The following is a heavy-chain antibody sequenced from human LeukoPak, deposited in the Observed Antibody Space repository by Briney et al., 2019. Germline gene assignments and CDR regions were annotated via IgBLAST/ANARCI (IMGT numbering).Heavy chain of an antibody. V-gene: IGHV3-7*05. CDR2: IKQDGSAK. CDR1: GFTFSTYW. CDR3: ARVKSDTAVDDY. J-gene: IGHJ4*02. Sequence: GGSLRLSCAASGFTFSTYWMSRVRQAPGKGLEWVANIKQDGSAKFYVDSVKGRFTISRDNAKNSLYLQMNSLRAEDTAVYYCARVKSDTAVDDYWGQGTLVTVSS. D-gene: IGHD5-12*01.